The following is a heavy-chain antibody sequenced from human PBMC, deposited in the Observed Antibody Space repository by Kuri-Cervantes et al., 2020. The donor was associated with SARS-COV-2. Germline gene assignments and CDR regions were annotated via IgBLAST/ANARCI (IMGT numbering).Heavy chain of an antibody. CDR1: GFTFSSYS. CDR2: ISSSSSYI. J-gene: IGHJ5*02. CDR3: AKSPTTVTTFDNWFDP. D-gene: IGHD4-11*01. Sequence: GESLKISCAASGFTFSSYSMNWVRQAPGRGLEWVSSISSSSSYIYYADSVKGRFTISRDNAKNSLYLQMNSLRAEDTAVYYCAKSPTTVTTFDNWFDPWGQGTLVTVSS. V-gene: IGHV3-21*04.